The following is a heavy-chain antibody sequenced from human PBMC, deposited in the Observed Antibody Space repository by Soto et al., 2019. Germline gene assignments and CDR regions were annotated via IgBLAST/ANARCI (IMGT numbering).Heavy chain of an antibody. D-gene: IGHD6-13*01. V-gene: IGHV4-31*03. J-gene: IGHJ6*02. Sequence: QVQLQESGPGLVKPSQTLSLTCTVSGGSISSGGYYWSWIRQHPGKGLEWIGYIYYSGSTYYNPSLKSRVTISVDTSKNQFSLKLSSVTAADTAVYYCARVLVGGIAAAGRGYYYGMDVWGQGTTVTVSS. CDR1: GGSISSGGYY. CDR2: IYYSGST. CDR3: ARVLVGGIAAAGRGYYYGMDV.